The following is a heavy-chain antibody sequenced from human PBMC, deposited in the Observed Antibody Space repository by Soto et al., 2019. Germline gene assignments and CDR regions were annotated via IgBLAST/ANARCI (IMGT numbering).Heavy chain of an antibody. CDR1: GDTFTDYY. D-gene: IGHD2-21*02. J-gene: IGHJ4*02. CDR3: ARGGHVVVVTAALDY. CDR2: VNPSGGHT. V-gene: IGHV1-46*01. Sequence: QVQLVQSGAEVKKPGASVKVSCKASGDTFTDYYIHWVRQVPGQGLEWMGTVNPSGGHTTYAQHFLGRVTMTRDTSTSTLYMELTRLTSEDTAVYYCARGGHVVVVTAALDYWGQGTLVTVSS.